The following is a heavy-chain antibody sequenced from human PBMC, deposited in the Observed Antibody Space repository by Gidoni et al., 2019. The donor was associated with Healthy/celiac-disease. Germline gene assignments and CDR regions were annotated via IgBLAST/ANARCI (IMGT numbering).Heavy chain of an antibody. CDR1: GFTFRSYG. Sequence: QVQLVESGGGVVQPGRSLRLSWAASGFTFRSYGMHWVRQAPGKGLEWVAIIWYDGSNKYYADSVKGRFTISRDNSKNTLYLQMNSLRAEDTAVYYCARDPTLDYWGQGTLVTVSS. CDR2: IWYDGSNK. J-gene: IGHJ4*02. CDR3: ARDPTLDY. V-gene: IGHV3-33*08.